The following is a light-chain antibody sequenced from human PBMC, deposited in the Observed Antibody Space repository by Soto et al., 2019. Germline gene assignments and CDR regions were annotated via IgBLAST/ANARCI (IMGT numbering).Light chain of an antibody. CDR2: GTS. CDR3: LQHETYPRT. J-gene: IGKJ1*01. Sequence: DIQMTQSPSSLFASIGDRVSITCRASQDIRNNLGWYQQKPGKAPKRLIYGTSNLQTGVPSRFSGSGSGTEFTLTISSPQPEDFATYYCLQHETYPRTFGQGTKVDIK. V-gene: IGKV1-17*01. CDR1: QDIRNN.